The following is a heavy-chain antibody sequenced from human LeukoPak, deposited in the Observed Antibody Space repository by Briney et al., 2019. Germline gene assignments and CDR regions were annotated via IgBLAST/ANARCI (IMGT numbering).Heavy chain of an antibody. V-gene: IGHV3-11*04. Sequence: GGSLRLSCAASGFTFSDYYMSWIRQAPGKWLEWVSYISSSGGSIYYADSVKGRFTISRDNTKNSLYLQMNSLRAEDTAAYYCARASQWLPTDYWGQGTLVTVSS. CDR2: ISSSGGSI. CDR1: GFTFSDYY. J-gene: IGHJ4*02. CDR3: ARASQWLPTDY. D-gene: IGHD6-19*01.